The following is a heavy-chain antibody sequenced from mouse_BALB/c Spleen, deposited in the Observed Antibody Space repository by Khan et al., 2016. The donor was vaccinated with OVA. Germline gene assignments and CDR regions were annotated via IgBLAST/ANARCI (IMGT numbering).Heavy chain of an antibody. V-gene: IGHV1-7*01. CDR1: GYTFTTYW. D-gene: IGHD1-1*02. CDR2: IDPSTGYT. Sequence: VQLQQSGAELAKPGASVEMSCKASGYTFTTYWMHWVKQRPGQGLEWIGYIDPSTGYTEYNQTFKDKATLTADKSSSTAYMPLHSLTSEDSAVYYCTRRGRSGIFAYWGQGTLVTVSA. J-gene: IGHJ3*01. CDR3: TRRGRSGIFAY.